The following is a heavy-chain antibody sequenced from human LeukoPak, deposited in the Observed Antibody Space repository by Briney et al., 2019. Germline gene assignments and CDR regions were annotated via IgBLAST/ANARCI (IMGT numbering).Heavy chain of an antibody. D-gene: IGHD1-1*01. CDR3: ARHGGALYNHAPRNYYYYYYMDV. CDR2: IYPGDSDT. Sequence: PGESLKISCKGSGYSFTSYWIGWVRQMPGKGLEWMGIIYPGDSDTRYSPSFQGQVTISADKSISTAYLQWSSLKASDTAMYYCARHGGALYNHAPRNYYYYYYMDVWGKGTTVTVSS. CDR1: GYSFTSYW. J-gene: IGHJ6*03. V-gene: IGHV5-51*01.